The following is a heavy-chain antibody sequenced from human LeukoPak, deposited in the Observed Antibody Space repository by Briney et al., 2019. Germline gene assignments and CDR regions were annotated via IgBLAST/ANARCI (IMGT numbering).Heavy chain of an antibody. Sequence: SVKVSCKASGYTFTSYSISWVRQAPGQGLEWMGRIIPILGIANYAQKFQGRVTITADKSTSTAYMELSSLRSEDTAVYYCAREGYSSGPRGFDPWGQGTLVTVSS. CDR1: GYTFTSYS. V-gene: IGHV1-69*04. D-gene: IGHD6-19*01. CDR3: AREGYSSGPRGFDP. CDR2: IIPILGIA. J-gene: IGHJ5*02.